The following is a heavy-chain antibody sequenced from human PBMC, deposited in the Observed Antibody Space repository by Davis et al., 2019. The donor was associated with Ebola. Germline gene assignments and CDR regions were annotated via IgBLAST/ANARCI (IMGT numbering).Heavy chain of an antibody. CDR1: GFTFSSYA. CDR3: ARDSLRGMDV. Sequence: GESLKISCAASGFTFSSYAMHWVRQAPGKGLEWVAVISYDGSNKYYADSVKGRFTISRDNSKNTLYLQMNSLRAEDTAVYYCARDSLRGMDVWGQGTTVTVSS. CDR2: ISYDGSNK. V-gene: IGHV3-30*14. J-gene: IGHJ6*02.